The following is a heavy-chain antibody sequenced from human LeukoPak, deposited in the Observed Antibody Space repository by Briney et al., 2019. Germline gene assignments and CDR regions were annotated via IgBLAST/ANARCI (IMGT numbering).Heavy chain of an antibody. D-gene: IGHD3-3*01. V-gene: IGHV3-23*01. CDR1: GFTFSSYA. Sequence: GGSLRLSCAASGFTFSSYAMSWVRQAPGKGLEWVSAISGSGGSTYYADSVKGRFTISRDNSKNTLYLQMNSLRAEDTAVYYCAKDPGSITIFGVVIILSYFDYWGQGTLVTVSS. CDR3: AKDPGSITIFGVVIILSYFDY. CDR2: ISGSGGST. J-gene: IGHJ4*02.